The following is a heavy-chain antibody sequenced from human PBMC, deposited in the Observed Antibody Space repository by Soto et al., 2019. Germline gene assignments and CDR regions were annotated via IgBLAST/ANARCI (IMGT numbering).Heavy chain of an antibody. CDR1: GGTFSSYA. CDR2: IIPIFGTA. V-gene: IGHV1-69*01. Sequence: QVQLVQSGAEVKKPGSSVKVSCKASGGTFSSYAISWVRQAPGQGLEWMGGIIPIFGTANYAQKFQGRVTITADESTSTAYMELSSLRSVDTAVYYCARGRKTVVVPAAIRGYYYYGMDVWGQGTTVTVSS. CDR3: ARGRKTVVVPAAIRGYYYYGMDV. J-gene: IGHJ6*02. D-gene: IGHD2-2*02.